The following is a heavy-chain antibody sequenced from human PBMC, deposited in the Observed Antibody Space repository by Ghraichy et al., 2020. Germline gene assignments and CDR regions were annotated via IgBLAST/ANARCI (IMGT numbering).Heavy chain of an antibody. J-gene: IGHJ4*02. Sequence: GGSLRLSCAASGFTFSSYAMGWVRQAPGKGLEWVSAISGSGGSTYYADSVKGRFTISRDNSKNTLYLQMNSLRAEDTALYYCAKDALTGRQQLVLAYWGQGTLVTVSS. CDR3: AKDALTGRQQLVLAY. D-gene: IGHD6-13*01. V-gene: IGHV3-23*01. CDR2: ISGSGGST. CDR1: GFTFSSYA.